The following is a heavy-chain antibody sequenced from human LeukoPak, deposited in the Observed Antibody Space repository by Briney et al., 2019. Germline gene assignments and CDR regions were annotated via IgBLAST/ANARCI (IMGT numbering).Heavy chain of an antibody. CDR3: AKSIVVVITTGSWAFDI. V-gene: IGHV3-30*18. CDR2: ISYDGSNK. CDR1: GFTFSSYG. J-gene: IGHJ3*02. D-gene: IGHD3-22*01. Sequence: HTGGSLRLSCAASGFTFSSYGMHWVRQAPGKGLEWVAVISYDGSNKYYADSVKGRFTISRDNSKNTLYLQMNSLRAEDTAVYYCAKSIVVVITTGSWAFDIWGQGTMVTVSS.